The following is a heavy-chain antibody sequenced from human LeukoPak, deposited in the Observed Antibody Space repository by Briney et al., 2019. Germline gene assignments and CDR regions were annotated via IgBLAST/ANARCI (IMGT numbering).Heavy chain of an antibody. Sequence: QPGGSLRFSCAASGFTFSYYTMYWVRQAPGKGLEWVSAISGSGGSTYYADSVKGRFTISRDNSKNTLYLQMNSLRAEDTAVYYCASTVGTSYYYYGMDVWGQGSTVTVSS. CDR1: GFTFSYYT. CDR3: ASTVGTSYYYYGMDV. CDR2: ISGSGGST. V-gene: IGHV3-23*01. D-gene: IGHD3-10*01. J-gene: IGHJ6*02.